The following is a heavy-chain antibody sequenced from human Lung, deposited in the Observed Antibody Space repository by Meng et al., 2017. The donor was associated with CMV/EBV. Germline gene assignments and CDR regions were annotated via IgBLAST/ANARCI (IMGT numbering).Heavy chain of an antibody. CDR3: LRRSGGSV. D-gene: IGHD3-10*01. V-gene: IGHV4-4*02. J-gene: IGHJ1*01. Sequence: VQLRESGPAMVKPSETLSLTCAVSGDSITNHNWWAWVRQPPGKGLEWIGEIPHRGSSAYNPSLKSQVSMSIDKSKNQFSLKLTSVTAADTAVYHCLRRSGGSVWGQGTLVTVSS. CDR1: GDSITNHNW. CDR2: IPHRGSS.